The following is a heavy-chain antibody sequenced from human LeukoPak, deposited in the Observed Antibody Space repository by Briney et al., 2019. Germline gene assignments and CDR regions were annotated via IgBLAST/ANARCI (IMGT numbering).Heavy chain of an antibody. V-gene: IGHV4-59*01. Sequence: SETLSLTCAVYGGSFSSYYWSWIRQPPGKGLEWIGYIYYSGSTNYNPSLKSRVTISVDTSKNQFSLKLSSVTAADAAVYYCARVGYCSGGSCYSRTNFDYWGQGTLVTVSS. CDR3: ARVGYCSGGSCYSRTNFDY. CDR2: IYYSGST. D-gene: IGHD2-15*01. J-gene: IGHJ4*02. CDR1: GGSFSSYY.